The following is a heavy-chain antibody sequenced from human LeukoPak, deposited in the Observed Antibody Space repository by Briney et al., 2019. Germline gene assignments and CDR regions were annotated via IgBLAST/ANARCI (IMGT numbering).Heavy chain of an antibody. V-gene: IGHV1-18*01. J-gene: IGHJ3*02. D-gene: IGHD4-17*01. CDR2: INTYKGNT. CDR3: ARHIAGTVTSGFDI. CDR1: GYTFTSYG. Sequence: GESLKVSCKASGYTFTSYGISWVRQAPGQGLEWMGWINTYKGNTQYAQRLQGRFTMTTDTSTNTAYMELGSLRSDDTAVYYCARHIAGTVTSGFDIWGQGTMVTVSS.